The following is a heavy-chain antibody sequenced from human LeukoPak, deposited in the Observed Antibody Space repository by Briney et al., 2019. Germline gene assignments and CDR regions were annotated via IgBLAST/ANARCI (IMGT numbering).Heavy chain of an antibody. CDR1: GGSISSYY. D-gene: IGHD6-13*01. CDR2: IYTGGST. CDR3: ARGLYSSSWYVPAGY. V-gene: IGHV4-4*07. J-gene: IGHJ4*02. Sequence: PSETLSLTCTVSGGSISSYYWSWIRQPAGKGLEWIGRIYTGGSTNYNPSLKSRVTMSVDTSKNQFSLKLSSVTAADTAVYYCARGLYSSSWYVPAGYWGQGTLVTVSS.